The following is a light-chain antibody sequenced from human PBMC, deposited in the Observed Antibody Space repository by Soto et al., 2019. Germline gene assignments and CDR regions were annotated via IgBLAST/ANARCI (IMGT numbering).Light chain of an antibody. V-gene: IGKV3-15*01. Sequence: EIVMTQSPPTLSVSPGERATLSCRASQSVSSNLAWYHQKPGQAPRLLIYDASTRATGIPARFSGSGSGTEFTLTISSLQSEDFAVYYCQQYNSWPLTFGGGTKVEIK. CDR1: QSVSSN. CDR3: QQYNSWPLT. CDR2: DAS. J-gene: IGKJ4*01.